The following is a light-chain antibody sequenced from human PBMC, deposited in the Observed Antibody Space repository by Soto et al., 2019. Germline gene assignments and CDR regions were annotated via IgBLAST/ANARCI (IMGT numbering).Light chain of an antibody. CDR2: GAS. V-gene: IGKV3-20*01. CDR3: QQYGSSPA. J-gene: IGKJ1*01. CDR1: QSVSSSY. Sequence: EIVLTQSPGTPSLSPGERATLSCRASQSVSSSYLAWYQQKPGQAPRLLIYGASSRAIDIPDRFSGSGSGTDFTLTISRLEPEDFAVYYCQQYGSSPAFGQGTKVDI.